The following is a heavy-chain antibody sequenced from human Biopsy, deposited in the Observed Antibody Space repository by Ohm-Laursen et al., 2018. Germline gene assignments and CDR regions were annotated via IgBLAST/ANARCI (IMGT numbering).Heavy chain of an antibody. Sequence: TLSLTCTVSGGSFTGHYWSWIRHPPGKGLEWIGHISYTGYTSYNASLKSRVTISVDTSRNHFSLRLSSLTAADTAVYYCARGSNDFGGLYFPRWGQGTLLTVSS. D-gene: IGHD4-23*01. J-gene: IGHJ4*02. CDR2: ISYTGYT. V-gene: IGHV4-59*11. CDR1: GGSFTGHY. CDR3: ARGSNDFGGLYFPR.